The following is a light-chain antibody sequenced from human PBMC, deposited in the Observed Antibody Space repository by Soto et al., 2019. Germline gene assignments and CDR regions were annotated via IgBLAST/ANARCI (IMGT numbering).Light chain of an antibody. V-gene: IGLV1-40*01. CDR2: ANN. CDR3: QSYDNNLGVV. CDR1: SSNIGADYD. J-gene: IGLJ3*02. Sequence: QSVLTQPPSVSGAPGQRVTISCAGSSSNIGADYDAHWYQHLPGTAPKLLIFANNNRPSGIPDRFSGSKSGASASLAITGLQTEYEADYYCQSYDNNLGVVFGGGTKLTVL.